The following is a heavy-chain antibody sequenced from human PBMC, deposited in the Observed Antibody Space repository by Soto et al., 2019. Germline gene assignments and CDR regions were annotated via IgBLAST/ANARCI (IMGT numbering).Heavy chain of an antibody. CDR2: VFYSGSA. Sequence: SETLSLTCSVSGGSISSSDYYWGWIRQPPGKGLEWIGNVFYSGSAYYNPSLKGRVTISAETSWNQFSLKLSSVTAADTAVYYCARQPIYLYGSGNFWGQGTLVTVSS. V-gene: IGHV4-39*01. D-gene: IGHD3-10*01. CDR3: ARQPIYLYGSGNF. J-gene: IGHJ4*02. CDR1: GGSISSSDYY.